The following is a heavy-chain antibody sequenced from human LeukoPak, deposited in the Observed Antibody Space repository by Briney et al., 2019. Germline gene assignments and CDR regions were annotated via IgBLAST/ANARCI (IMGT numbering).Heavy chain of an antibody. CDR3: ARDGVYSGYDYYFDY. J-gene: IGHJ4*02. V-gene: IGHV4-59*01. CDR1: GGSISSYY. Sequence: PSETLSLTCTASGGSISSYYWSWIRQPPGKGLEWIGYTYYSGSTNYNPSLKSRVTISVDTSKNQFSLKLSSVTAADTAVYYCARDGVYSGYDYYFDYWGQGTLVTVSS. CDR2: TYYSGST. D-gene: IGHD5-12*01.